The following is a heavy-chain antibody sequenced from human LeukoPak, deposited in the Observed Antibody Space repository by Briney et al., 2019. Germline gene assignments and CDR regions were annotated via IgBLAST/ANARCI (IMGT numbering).Heavy chain of an antibody. J-gene: IGHJ4*02. D-gene: IGHD5-18*01. CDR3: ARYTAMVAFFDY. V-gene: IGHV4-34*01. Sequence: SETLSLTCAVYGGSFSGYYWSWIRQPPGKGLEWNGEINHSGSTNYNPSLKSRVTISVDTSKNQFSLKLSSVTAADTAVYYCARYTAMVAFFDYWGQGTLVTVSS. CDR2: INHSGST. CDR1: GGSFSGYY.